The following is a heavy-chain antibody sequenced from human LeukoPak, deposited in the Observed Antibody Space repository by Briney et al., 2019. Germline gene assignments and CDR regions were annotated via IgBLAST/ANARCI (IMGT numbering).Heavy chain of an antibody. CDR3: ARGGYSYGLTY. D-gene: IGHD5-18*01. CDR1: RFTFSSYG. Sequence: GGSLRLSCAASRFTFSSYGMHWVRQAPGKGLEWVAVIWYGGSNKYYADSVEGRFTISRDNSKNTLYLQMNSLRAEDTAVYYCARGGYSYGLTYWGQGTLVTVSS. CDR2: IWYGGSNK. V-gene: IGHV3-33*08. J-gene: IGHJ4*02.